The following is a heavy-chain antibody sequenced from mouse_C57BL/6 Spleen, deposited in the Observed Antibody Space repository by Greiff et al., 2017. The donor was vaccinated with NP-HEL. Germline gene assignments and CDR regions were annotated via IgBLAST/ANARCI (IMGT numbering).Heavy chain of an antibody. V-gene: IGHV1-69*01. D-gene: IGHD3-2*02. CDR2: IDPSDSYT. CDR3: ASPRSGYPFAY. CDR1: GYTFTSYW. J-gene: IGHJ3*01. Sequence: QVQLQQPGAELVMPGASVKLSCKASGYTFTSYWMHWVKQRPGQGLEWIGEIDPSDSYTNYNQKFKGKSTLTVDKSSSTAYMQLSSLTSEDSAVYYCASPRSGYPFAYWGKGTLVTVSA.